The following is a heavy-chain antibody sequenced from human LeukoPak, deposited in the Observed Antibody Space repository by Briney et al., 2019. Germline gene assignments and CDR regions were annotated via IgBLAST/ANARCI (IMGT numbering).Heavy chain of an antibody. CDR1: GYTFTNYA. V-gene: IGHV1-18*01. D-gene: IGHD2/OR15-2a*01. CDR3: AREGRLMSDTTVHP. Sequence: ASVKVSCKASGYTFTNYAVSWLRQAPGQTLEGMGWVSAYSGNTNYAQNFHDRLTMTTDTSTRTAYMELRSLTSEDTAVYYCAREGRLMSDTTVHPWGQGTLVTVPP. CDR2: VSAYSGNT. J-gene: IGHJ5*02.